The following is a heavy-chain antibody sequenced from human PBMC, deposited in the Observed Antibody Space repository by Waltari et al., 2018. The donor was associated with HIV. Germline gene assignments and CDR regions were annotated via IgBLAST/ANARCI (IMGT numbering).Heavy chain of an antibody. V-gene: IGHV1-2*06. CDR3: AREGGQLWFPSLDFDY. J-gene: IGHJ4*02. CDR1: GYTFTGYC. Sequence: QVQLVQSGAEVKKPGASVRVSCKASGYTFTGYCMHWVRQAPGQGLEWMGRINPNSGGTNYAQKFQGRVTMTRDTSISTAYMELSRLRSDDTAVYYCAREGGQLWFPSLDFDYWGQGTLVTVSS. CDR2: INPNSGGT. D-gene: IGHD5-18*01.